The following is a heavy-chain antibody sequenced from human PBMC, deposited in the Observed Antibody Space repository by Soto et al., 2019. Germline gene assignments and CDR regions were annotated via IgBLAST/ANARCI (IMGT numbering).Heavy chain of an antibody. D-gene: IGHD3-16*01. CDR1: GFTFSDFA. J-gene: IGHJ3*02. CDR3: AKDGHAMGYDVDM. V-gene: IGHV3-30*18. Sequence: QVQLVESGGGVVQPGRSLRLSCAASGFTFSDFAMHWVRQAPGKGLEWVAVISDDGSNEHYGGSVKGRFTISRDNSKNTLNLEVNSLRPEDTAEYCCAKDGHAMGYDVDMWGQGTMVTVSS. CDR2: ISDDGSNE.